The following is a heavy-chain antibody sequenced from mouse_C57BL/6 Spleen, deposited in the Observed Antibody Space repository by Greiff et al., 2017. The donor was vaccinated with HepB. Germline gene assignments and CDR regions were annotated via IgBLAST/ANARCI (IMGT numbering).Heavy chain of an antibody. D-gene: IGHD3-2*02. CDR3: ARDRDSSGWNYFDY. CDR1: GFTFSDYY. V-gene: IGHV5-16*01. Sequence: EVHLVESEGGLVQPGSSMKLSCTASGFTFSDYYMAWVRQVPEKGLEWVANINYDGSSTYYLDSLKSRFIISRDNAKNILYLQMSSLKSEDTATYYCARDRDSSGWNYFDYWGQGTTLTVSS. CDR2: INYDGSST. J-gene: IGHJ2*01.